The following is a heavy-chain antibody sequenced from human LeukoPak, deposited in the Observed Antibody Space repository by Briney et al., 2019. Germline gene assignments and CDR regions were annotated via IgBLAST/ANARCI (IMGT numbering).Heavy chain of an antibody. J-gene: IGHJ6*02. V-gene: IGHV6-1*01. CDR3: SRQRSTSTYYFGLDV. Sequence: SQTLSLTCAISGDTVSSNTAAWNWIRQSPSRGLEWLGRTYYRSKWNTDYAASVQNRITINPDTSTNQFSLQLKSATLEDTAVYYCSRQRSTSTYYFGLDVWGQGTTVTVSS. CDR1: GDTVSSNTAA. D-gene: IGHD6-6*01. CDR2: TYYRSKWNT.